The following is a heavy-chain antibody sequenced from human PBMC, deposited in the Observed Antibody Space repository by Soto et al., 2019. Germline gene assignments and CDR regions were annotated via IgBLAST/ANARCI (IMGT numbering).Heavy chain of an antibody. CDR3: ARDGSGWDAVDY. CDR1: GGSISSYY. J-gene: IGHJ4*02. V-gene: IGHV4-59*01. CDR2: IYYSGST. Sequence: LSLTCTVSGGSISSYYWSWIRQPPGKGLEWIGYIYYSGSTNYNPSLKSRVTISVDTSKNQFSLKLSSVTAADTAVYYCARDGSGWDAVDYWGQGTLVTVSS. D-gene: IGHD6-19*01.